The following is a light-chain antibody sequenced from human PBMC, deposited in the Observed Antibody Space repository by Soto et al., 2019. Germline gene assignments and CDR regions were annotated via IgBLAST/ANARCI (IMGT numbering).Light chain of an antibody. CDR2: QDT. CDR3: QTWDSSTHVV. Sequence: SYELTQPPSVSVSPGQTASITCSGNKLGDKYACWYQQKPGQSPVVVIYQDTKRPSGIPERFSGSNSGNTATLTISGTQTMDEADYYCQTWDSSTHVVFGGGTKVTVL. CDR1: KLGDKY. V-gene: IGLV3-1*01. J-gene: IGLJ2*01.